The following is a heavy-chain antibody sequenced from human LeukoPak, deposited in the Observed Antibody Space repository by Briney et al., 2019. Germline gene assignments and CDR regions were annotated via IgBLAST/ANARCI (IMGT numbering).Heavy chain of an antibody. CDR2: INPDGGTT. CDR1: KFTFRSYW. D-gene: IGHD3-10*01. V-gene: IGHV3-74*01. CDR3: ARVLLGSWDWFDP. J-gene: IGHJ5*02. Sequence: GGSLRLSCAASKFTFRSYWMHWVRQAPGKGLVWVSRINPDGGTTNYADSVRGRFTISRDNAKNTLYLQMNSLRAEDTAVYYCARVLLGSWDWFDPWGQGTLVTVSS.